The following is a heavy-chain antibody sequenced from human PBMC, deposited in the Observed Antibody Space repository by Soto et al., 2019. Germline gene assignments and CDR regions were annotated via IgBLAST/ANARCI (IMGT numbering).Heavy chain of an antibody. Sequence: TLSLTGTDSGGSISSGGYYLSWIRQHPGKGLEWIGYIYYSGSTYYNPSLKSRVTISVDTSKNQFSLKLSSVTAADTAVYYCAREFSGMDVWGQGTTVTVSS. CDR3: AREFSGMDV. CDR1: GGSISSGGYY. J-gene: IGHJ6*02. V-gene: IGHV4-31*03. CDR2: IYYSGST.